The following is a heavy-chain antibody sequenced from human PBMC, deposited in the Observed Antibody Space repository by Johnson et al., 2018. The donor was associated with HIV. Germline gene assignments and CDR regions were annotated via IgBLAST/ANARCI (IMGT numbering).Heavy chain of an antibody. V-gene: IGHV3-20*04. CDR2: IHWNGGSK. D-gene: IGHD4-17*01. Sequence: VQLVESGGGLVRPGGSLRLSCAASGFTFDDYGMSWVRQARGKGLEWVTGIHWNGGSKGYADSVKGRFTISRDNAKNSLYLQMNSLRAEDTALYYCARDTLYGDSAEDAFDIWGQGTMVTVSS. CDR3: ARDTLYGDSAEDAFDI. J-gene: IGHJ3*02. CDR1: GFTFDDYG.